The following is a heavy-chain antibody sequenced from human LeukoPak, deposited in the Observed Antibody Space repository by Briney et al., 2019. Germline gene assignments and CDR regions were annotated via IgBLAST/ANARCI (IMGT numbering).Heavy chain of an antibody. V-gene: IGHV1-8*01. CDR1: GYTFTSYD. CDR3: ARTYVDIVVVPAAMYRHYYMDV. D-gene: IGHD2-2*03. CDR2: MNPNSGNT. J-gene: IGHJ6*03. Sequence: ASVKVSCKASGYTFTSYDINWVRQATGQGLEWMGWMNPNSGNTGYAQKFQGRVTMTRNTSISTAYMELSSLRSEDTAVYYCARTYVDIVVVPAAMYRHYYMDVWGKGTTVTVSS.